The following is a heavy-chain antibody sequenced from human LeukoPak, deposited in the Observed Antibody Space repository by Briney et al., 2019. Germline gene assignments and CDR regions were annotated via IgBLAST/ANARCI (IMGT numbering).Heavy chain of an antibody. Sequence: GGSLRLSCAASGFTFSRSWMHWVRQAPGKGLVWVSRINDDGSTTSYADSVKGRFTISRDNAKNTLYLQMNSLRAEDTAVYYCARGPAANSGNYYVGDYWGQGTLVTVSS. CDR2: INDDGSTT. V-gene: IGHV3-74*01. D-gene: IGHD1-26*01. CDR3: ARGPAANSGNYYVGDY. J-gene: IGHJ4*02. CDR1: GFTFSRSW.